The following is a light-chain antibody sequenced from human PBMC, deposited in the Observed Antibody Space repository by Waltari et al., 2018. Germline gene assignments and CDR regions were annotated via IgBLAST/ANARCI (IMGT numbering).Light chain of an antibody. CDR1: SSNIGSNY. J-gene: IGLJ3*02. CDR3: AAWDDSLSGWV. V-gene: IGLV1-47*01. Sequence: QSVLTQPPSVSGTPGQRVTISCSGSSSNIGSNYVYWYQQLPGTAPKRLIYRNNQRPSGVPDRCSGSKAGTSASLAISGLRSEDEADYYCAAWDDSLSGWVFGGGTKLTVL. CDR2: RNN.